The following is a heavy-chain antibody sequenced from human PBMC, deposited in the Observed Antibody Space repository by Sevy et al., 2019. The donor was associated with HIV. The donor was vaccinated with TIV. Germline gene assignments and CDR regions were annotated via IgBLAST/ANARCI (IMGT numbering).Heavy chain of an antibody. D-gene: IGHD2-2*01. J-gene: IGHJ4*02. Sequence: ASVKVSCKASGGTFSSYDISWVRQAPGEGLEWMGGIIPIFGTANYAQKFQGRVTITADESTSTAYMELSSLRSEDTAVYYCARDSYCTSTSCYSGHDYWGQGTLVTVSS. V-gene: IGHV1-69*13. CDR2: IIPIFGTA. CDR3: ARDSYCTSTSCYSGHDY. CDR1: GGTFSSYD.